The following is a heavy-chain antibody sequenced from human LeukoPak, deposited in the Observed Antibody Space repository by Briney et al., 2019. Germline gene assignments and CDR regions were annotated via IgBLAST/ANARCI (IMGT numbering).Heavy chain of an antibody. CDR3: ARERDGYNPPDAFDI. CDR1: GGSISSSS. D-gene: IGHD5-24*01. V-gene: IGHV3-21*01. Sequence: PSETLSLTCTVSGGSISSSSYYWGWIRQPPGKGLEWVSSISSSSSYIYYADSVKGRFTISRDNAKNSLYLQMSSLRAEDTAVYYCARERDGYNPPDAFDIWGQGTMVTVSS. CDR2: ISSSSSYI. J-gene: IGHJ3*02.